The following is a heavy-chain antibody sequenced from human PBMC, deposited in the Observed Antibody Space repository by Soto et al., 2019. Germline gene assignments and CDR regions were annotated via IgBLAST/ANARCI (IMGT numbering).Heavy chain of an antibody. CDR1: GGSINSGNSY. D-gene: IGHD3-22*01. J-gene: IGHJ4*02. Sequence: SATLSLTCTVSGGSINSGNSYWSWIRQPPGKGLEWIGFIYYRGSTYYNPTLQSRVAMSIDTSKNQFSLKLSSVTAADTAVYYCAREKIDSSGYYFDYWGQGTLVTVSS. CDR2: IYYRGST. V-gene: IGHV4-30-4*01. CDR3: AREKIDSSGYYFDY.